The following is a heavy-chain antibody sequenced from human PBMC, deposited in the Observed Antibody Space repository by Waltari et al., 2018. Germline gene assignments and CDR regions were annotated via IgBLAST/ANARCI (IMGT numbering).Heavy chain of an antibody. CDR3: AKGSGSYEGFDP. J-gene: IGHJ5*02. CDR1: GFTFSSFG. V-gene: IGHV3-30*02. Sequence: QLVESGGGVVQPGGSLRLSCAASGFTFSSFGMHWVRQAPGKGWGWGTCIRYDGSNKYYADSVKGRFIISRDNSKNTVYLQMNSLRPEDAAVYYCAKGSGSYEGFDPWGQGTLVTVSS. D-gene: IGHD1-26*01. CDR2: IRYDGSNK.